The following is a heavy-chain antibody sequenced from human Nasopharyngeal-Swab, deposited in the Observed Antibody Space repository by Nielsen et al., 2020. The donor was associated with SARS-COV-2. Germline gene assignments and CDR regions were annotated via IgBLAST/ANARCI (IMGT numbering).Heavy chain of an antibody. CDR1: GFTFSSYA. J-gene: IGHJ4*02. CDR3: AREDDKYYYGSGSYYNVKYFDY. Sequence: GGSLRLSCAASGFTFSSYAMSWVRQAPGKGLEWVSAISGSGGSTYYADSVKGRFTISRDNSKNSLYLQMNSLRAEDTAVYYCAREDDKYYYGSGSYYNVKYFDYWGQGTLVTVSS. CDR2: ISGSGGST. V-gene: IGHV3-23*01. D-gene: IGHD3-10*01.